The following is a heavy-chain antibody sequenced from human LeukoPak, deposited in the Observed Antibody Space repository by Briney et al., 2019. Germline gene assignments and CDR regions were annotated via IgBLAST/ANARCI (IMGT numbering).Heavy chain of an antibody. D-gene: IGHD3-22*01. V-gene: IGHV4-38-2*02. Sequence: SETLSLTCTVSGYSISSGYYWGWIRQPPGKGLEWIGSIYHSGSTYYNPSLKSRVTISVDTSKNQFSLRLSSVTAADTAVYYCARLPYDSSGYYLDSWGQGTLVTVSS. CDR1: GYSISSGYY. CDR2: IYHSGST. CDR3: ARLPYDSSGYYLDS. J-gene: IGHJ4*02.